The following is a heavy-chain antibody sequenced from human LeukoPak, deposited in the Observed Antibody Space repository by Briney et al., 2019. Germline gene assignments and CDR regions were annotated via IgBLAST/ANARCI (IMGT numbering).Heavy chain of an antibody. J-gene: IGHJ4*02. CDR3: AREPLGCGGDCHFDY. CDR1: GGTFSSYA. Sequence: SVKVSCKTSGGTFSSYAFSWMRQAPGQGLEWLGRIIPIYNPVDYTQRFQGRVTITADESTNTVYLELSSLRYDDTAVYYCAREPLGCGGDCHFDYWGQGTLVTVSS. V-gene: IGHV1-69*13. CDR2: IIPIYNPV. D-gene: IGHD2-21*02.